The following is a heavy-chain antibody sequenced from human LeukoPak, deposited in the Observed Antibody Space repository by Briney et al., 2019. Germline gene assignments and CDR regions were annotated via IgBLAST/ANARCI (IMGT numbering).Heavy chain of an antibody. CDR3: AREMATRLGCFDY. Sequence: GRSLRLSCAASGFTFSSYGMHWVRQAPGKGLEWVAVIWYDGSNKYYADSVKGRFTISRDNSKNTLYLQMNSLRAEDTAVYYCAREMATRLGCFDYWGQGTLVTVSS. V-gene: IGHV3-33*01. D-gene: IGHD5-24*01. CDR2: IWYDGSNK. CDR1: GFTFSSYG. J-gene: IGHJ4*02.